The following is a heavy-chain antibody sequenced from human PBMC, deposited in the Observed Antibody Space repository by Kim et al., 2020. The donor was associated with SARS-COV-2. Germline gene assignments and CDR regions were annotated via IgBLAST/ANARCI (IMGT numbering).Heavy chain of an antibody. D-gene: IGHD3-3*01. Sequence: RVTISVDTSKNQFSLKLSSVTAADTAVYYCARDSHDDDFWSGYHMYYFDYWGQGTLVTVSS. V-gene: IGHV4-59*01. J-gene: IGHJ4*02. CDR3: ARDSHDDDFWSGYHMYYFDY.